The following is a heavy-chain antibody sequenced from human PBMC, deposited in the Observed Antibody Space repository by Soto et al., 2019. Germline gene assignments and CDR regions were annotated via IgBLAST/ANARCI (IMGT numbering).Heavy chain of an antibody. Sequence: SGPTRVKPRQTLTLTCTFSGFSLSTSGMRVSWIRQPPGKALEWLARIDWDDDKFYSTSLKTRLTISKDTSKNQVVLTMTNMDPVDTATYCCARSMYSSGWYVSDYWGQGTLVTVSS. D-gene: IGHD6-19*01. CDR3: ARSMYSSGWYVSDY. CDR1: GFSLSTSGMR. V-gene: IGHV2-70*04. CDR2: IDWDDDK. J-gene: IGHJ4*02.